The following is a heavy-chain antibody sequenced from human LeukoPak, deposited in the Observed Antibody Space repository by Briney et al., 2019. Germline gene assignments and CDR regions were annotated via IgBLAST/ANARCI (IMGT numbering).Heavy chain of an antibody. V-gene: IGHV4-30-2*01. CDR1: GGSISSGGYY. J-gene: IGHJ3*02. CDR3: ASRLSRYCSSTSCYNPDAFDI. CDR2: IYHSGST. D-gene: IGHD2-2*01. Sequence: SQTLSLTCTVSGGSISSGGYYWSWIRQPPGKGLGWIGYIYHSGSTYYNPSLKSRVTISVDRSKNQFSLKLSSVTAADTAVYYCASRLSRYCSSTSCYNPDAFDIWGQGTMVTVSS.